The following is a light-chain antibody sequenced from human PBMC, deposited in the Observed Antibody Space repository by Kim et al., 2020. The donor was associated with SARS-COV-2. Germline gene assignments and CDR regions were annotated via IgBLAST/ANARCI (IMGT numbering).Light chain of an antibody. J-gene: IGLJ3*02. CDR1: SGHSSYA. Sequence: VKLTCTLSSGHSSYAIAWHQQQPEKGPRYLMKLNSDGSHSKGDGLPDRFSGSSSGAERYLTISSLPSEDEADYYCQTWGTGIQGVFGGGTQLTVL. CDR2: LNSDGSH. V-gene: IGLV4-69*01. CDR3: QTWGTGIQGV.